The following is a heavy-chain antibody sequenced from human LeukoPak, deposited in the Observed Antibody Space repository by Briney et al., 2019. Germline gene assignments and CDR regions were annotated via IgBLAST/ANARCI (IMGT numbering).Heavy chain of an antibody. CDR1: GGSFSGYY. V-gene: IGHV4-34*01. D-gene: IGHD6-13*01. CDR2: INHSGST. Sequence: SETLSLTRAVYGGSFSGYYWSWIRQPPGKGLEWIGEINHSGSTNYHPSLQSRATISVATSKNQFSLKLSSVTAADTAVYYCARGLRSSSWYRKMNWFDPWGQGTLVTVSS. J-gene: IGHJ5*02. CDR3: ARGLRSSSWYRKMNWFDP.